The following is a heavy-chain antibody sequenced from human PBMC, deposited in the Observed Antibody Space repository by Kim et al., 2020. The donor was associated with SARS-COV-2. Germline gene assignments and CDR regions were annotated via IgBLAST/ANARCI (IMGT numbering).Heavy chain of an antibody. J-gene: IGHJ4*02. Sequence: ADFVKGRFTISRDNAKNTLYLQMNSLRAEDTAVYYCARSRGAGFDFWGLGTLVTVSS. D-gene: IGHD6-19*01. V-gene: IGHV3-74*01. CDR3: ARSRGAGFDF.